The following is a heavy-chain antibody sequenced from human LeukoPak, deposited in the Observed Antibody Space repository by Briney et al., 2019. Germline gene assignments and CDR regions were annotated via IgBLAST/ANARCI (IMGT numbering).Heavy chain of an antibody. V-gene: IGHV3-64*01. CDR3: ARVGELRGYNWNYVGALDI. J-gene: IGHJ3*02. CDR1: GFTFSSYA. D-gene: IGHD1-7*01. Sequence: GGSLRLSCAASGFTFSSYAMHWVRQAPGKGLEYVSAISSNGGSTYYANSVKGRFTISRDNSKNTLYLQMGSLRAEDMAVYYCARVGELRGYNWNYVGALDIWGQGTMVTVSS. CDR2: ISSNGGST.